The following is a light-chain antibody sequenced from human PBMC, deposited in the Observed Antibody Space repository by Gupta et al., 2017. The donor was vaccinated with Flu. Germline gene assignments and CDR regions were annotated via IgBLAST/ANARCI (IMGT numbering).Light chain of an antibody. CDR2: GAI. V-gene: IGKV1-27*01. CDR1: QAISSY. Sequence: DIQMTQSPSSLSASVGERVTITCRASQAISSYLGWYQQKPGKVPKLLIYGAITLQSGVPSRFSGSGSGTDFTLTISSLQPEDVATYYCQKDDSSPLTFGQGTKVEI. CDR3: QKDDSSPLT. J-gene: IGKJ1*01.